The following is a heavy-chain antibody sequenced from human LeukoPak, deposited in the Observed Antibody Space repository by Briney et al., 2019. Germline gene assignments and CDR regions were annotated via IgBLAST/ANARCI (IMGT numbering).Heavy chain of an antibody. CDR3: ARATVVTNAFDI. CDR2: INSDGSRT. V-gene: IGHV3-74*01. Sequence: AGGSLRLSCAASGFTFSNYWMHWVRQAPGKRLGWVSRINSDGSRTNYADSVKGRFTISRDNAKNTLYLQMNSLRAEDTAVYYCARATVVTNAFDIWGQGTMVTVSS. CDR1: GFTFSNYW. J-gene: IGHJ3*02. D-gene: IGHD4-23*01.